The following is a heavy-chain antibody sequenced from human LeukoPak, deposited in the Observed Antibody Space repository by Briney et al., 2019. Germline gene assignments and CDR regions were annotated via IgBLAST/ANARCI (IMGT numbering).Heavy chain of an antibody. V-gene: IGHV4-39*07. J-gene: IGHJ4*02. CDR3: ASSDSSGYYVDY. D-gene: IGHD3-22*01. CDR2: IYYSGST. Sequence: SETLSLTCTVSGGSISSSSYYWGWIRQPTGKGLEWIGSIYYSGSTYYNPSLKSRVTISVDTSKNQFSLKLTSVTAADTAVYYCASSDSSGYYVDYWGQGTLVTVSS. CDR1: GGSISSSSYY.